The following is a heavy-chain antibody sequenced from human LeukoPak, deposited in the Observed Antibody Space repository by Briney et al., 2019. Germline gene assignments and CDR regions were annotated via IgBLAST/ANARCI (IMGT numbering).Heavy chain of an antibody. CDR1: GFSFNNSW. D-gene: IGHD2-15*01. V-gene: IGHV3-15*01. CDR2: IKKKTDGGTI. J-gene: IGHJ1*01. Sequence: GGSLRLSCAASGFSFNNSWMTWVRQAPGKGLEWVGCIKKKTDGGTIDYAAPVKGRFTIPRDDSKNTLYLQMNSLTTEDTAVYYCATDLSSYCGGGYCFLYYWGQGTLVTVSS. CDR3: ATDLSSYCGGGYCFLYY.